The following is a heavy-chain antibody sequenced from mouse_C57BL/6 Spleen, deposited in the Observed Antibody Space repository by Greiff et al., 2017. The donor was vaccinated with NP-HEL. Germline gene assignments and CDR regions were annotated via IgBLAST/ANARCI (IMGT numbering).Heavy chain of an antibody. D-gene: IGHD4-1*01. CDR1: GYTFTSYW. V-gene: IGHV1-52*01. CDR3: ARKAWDDYFDY. CDR2: IDPSDSET. Sequence: VQLQQSGAELVRPGSSVKLSCKASGYTFTSYWMHWVKQRPIQGLEWIGNIDPSDSETHYNQKFKDKATLTVDKSSSTADMQLSSLTSEDSAGYYCARKAWDDYFDYWGQGTTLTVSS. J-gene: IGHJ2*01.